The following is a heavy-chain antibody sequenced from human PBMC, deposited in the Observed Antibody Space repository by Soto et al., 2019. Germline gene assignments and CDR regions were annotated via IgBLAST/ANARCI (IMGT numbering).Heavy chain of an antibody. Sequence: PAASVKVSCKASGYTFTSYGISWVRQAPGQGLEWMGWISAYNGNTNYAQKLQGRVTMTTDTSTSTAYMELRSLRSDDTAVYYCARDPRRGVAYCGGDCSFDIWGQGTMVTVSS. D-gene: IGHD2-21*02. CDR3: ARDPRRGVAYCGGDCSFDI. V-gene: IGHV1-18*04. J-gene: IGHJ3*02. CDR1: GYTFTSYG. CDR2: ISAYNGNT.